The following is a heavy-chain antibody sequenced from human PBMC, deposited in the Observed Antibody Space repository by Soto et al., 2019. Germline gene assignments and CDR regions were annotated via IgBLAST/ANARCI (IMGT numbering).Heavy chain of an antibody. J-gene: IGHJ6*02. CDR2: IYYSGST. D-gene: IGHD5-18*01. CDR1: GGSVSSGSYY. CDR3: ARDRNTATDYGMDV. V-gene: IGHV4-61*01. Sequence: SETLSLTCTVSGGSVSSGSYYWGWIRQPPGRGLEWIGYIYYSGSTNYNPSLKSRVTISVDTSKNQFSLKLSSVTAADTAVYYCARDRNTATDYGMDVWAKGPRSPSP.